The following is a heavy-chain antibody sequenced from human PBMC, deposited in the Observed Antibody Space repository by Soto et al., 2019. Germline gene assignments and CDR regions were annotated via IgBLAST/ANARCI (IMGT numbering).Heavy chain of an antibody. Sequence: GASVKVSCKASGGTFSSYAISWVRQAPGQGLEWMGGIIPVFGTANYAQKFQGRVTITADESTSTAYMELSSLRSEDTAVYYCARDPSYYYDSSGYGLDYWGQGTLVTVSS. CDR3: ARDPSYYYDSSGYGLDY. CDR1: GGTFSSYA. D-gene: IGHD3-22*01. CDR2: IIPVFGTA. V-gene: IGHV1-69*13. J-gene: IGHJ4*02.